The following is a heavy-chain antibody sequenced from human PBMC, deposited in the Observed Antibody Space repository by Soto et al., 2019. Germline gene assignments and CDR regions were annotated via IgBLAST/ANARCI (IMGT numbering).Heavy chain of an antibody. CDR2: IKSKTDGGTT. D-gene: IGHD3-22*01. CDR1: GFTFSNAW. V-gene: IGHV3-15*01. Sequence: GGSLRLSCAASGFTFSNAWMSWVRQAPGKGLEWVGRIKSKTDGGTTDYAAPVKGRFTISRDDSKNTLYLQRNSLKTEDTAVYYCTTGPYDSSGYSDYWGQGTLVTVSS. CDR3: TTGPYDSSGYSDY. J-gene: IGHJ4*02.